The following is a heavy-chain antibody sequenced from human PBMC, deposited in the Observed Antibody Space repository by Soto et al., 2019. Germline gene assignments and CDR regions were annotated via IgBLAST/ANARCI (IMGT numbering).Heavy chain of an antibody. V-gene: IGHV3-23*01. D-gene: IGHD5-18*01. CDR2: ISGSGTDT. J-gene: IGHJ4*02. CDR1: GFTFNTYA. CDR3: ARDRGSTSGCFDY. Sequence: EVHLLESGGGVIQPGGSLRLSCAASGFTFNTYAMIWVRQAPGKGLEWVSTISGSGTDTYYADSVKGRFTISRDNSKNTLFLQLSSLRAEDTALYYCARDRGSTSGCFDYWGQGTLVTVSS.